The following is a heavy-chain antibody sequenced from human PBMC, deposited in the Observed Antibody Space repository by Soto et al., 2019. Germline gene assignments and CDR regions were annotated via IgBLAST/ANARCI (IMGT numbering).Heavy chain of an antibody. CDR3: ARDLYYYYGSGSYEYYFDY. Sequence: ASVKVSCKASGYTFTSYGISWVRQAPGQGLEWMGWISAYNGNTNYAQKLQGRVTMTTDTSTSTAYMELRSLRSDDTAVYYCARDLYYYYGSGSYEYYFDYWGQGTLLTVSS. CDR2: ISAYNGNT. V-gene: IGHV1-18*01. D-gene: IGHD3-10*01. J-gene: IGHJ4*02. CDR1: GYTFTSYG.